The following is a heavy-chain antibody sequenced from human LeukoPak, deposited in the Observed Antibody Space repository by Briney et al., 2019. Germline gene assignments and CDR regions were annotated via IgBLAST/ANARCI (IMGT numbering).Heavy chain of an antibody. CDR1: GFTFSSSA. J-gene: IGHJ6*02. D-gene: IGHD3-3*01. V-gene: IGHV3-23*01. CDR3: ARDGSGYDFWSGYYSYYYGMDV. Sequence: PGGSLRLSCAASGFTFSSSAMSWVRQVPGKGLEWVSGISASGGSTYYADSVRGRFTISRDNSKNTLYVQMNSLRDEGTAVYYCARDGSGYDFWSGYYSYYYGMDVWGQGTTVTVSS. CDR2: ISASGGST.